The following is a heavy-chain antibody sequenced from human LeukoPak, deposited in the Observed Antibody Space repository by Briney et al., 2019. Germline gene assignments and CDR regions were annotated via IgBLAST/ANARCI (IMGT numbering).Heavy chain of an antibody. CDR3: ARDGERISTIGGVYWLDY. D-gene: IGHD3-16*01. J-gene: IGHJ4*02. CDR1: RFTFGYYW. CDR2: INTDGTST. Sequence: GGSLRLSCTASRFTFGYYWMHWVRQVPGKGLVWVSNINTDGTSTAYADSVKGRFTISRDNARNTLYLQMNNLRADDTAVYYCARDGERISTIGGVYWLDYWGQGILVTVSS. V-gene: IGHV3-74*01.